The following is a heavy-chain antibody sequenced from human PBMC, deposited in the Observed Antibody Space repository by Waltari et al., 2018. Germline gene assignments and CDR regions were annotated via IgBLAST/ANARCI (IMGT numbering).Heavy chain of an antibody. D-gene: IGHD3-3*01. CDR1: GGSISSGDYY. CDR3: ARAFTIFGVVMYGYFDY. Sequence: QVQLQESGPGLVKPSQTLSLTCTVSGGSISSGDYYWSWIRQPPGKGLEWIGYIYYSGSTYYNPSLKSRVTISVDTSKNQFSLKLSSVTAADTAVYYCARAFTIFGVVMYGYFDYWGQGTLVTVSS. CDR2: IYYSGST. V-gene: IGHV4-30-4*08. J-gene: IGHJ4*02.